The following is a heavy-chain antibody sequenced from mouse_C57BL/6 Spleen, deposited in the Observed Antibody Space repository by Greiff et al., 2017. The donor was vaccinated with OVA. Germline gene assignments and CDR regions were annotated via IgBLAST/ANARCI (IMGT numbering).Heavy chain of an antibody. J-gene: IGHJ2*01. V-gene: IGHV1-82*01. CDR1: GYAFSSSW. CDR2: IYPGDGDT. Sequence: LQESGPELVKPGASVKISCKASGYAFSSSWMNWVKQRPGKGLEWIGRIYPGDGDTNYNGKFKGKATLTADKSSSTAYMQLSSLTSEDSAVYFCARWGGNFFDYWGQGTTLTVSS. CDR3: ARWGGNFFDY.